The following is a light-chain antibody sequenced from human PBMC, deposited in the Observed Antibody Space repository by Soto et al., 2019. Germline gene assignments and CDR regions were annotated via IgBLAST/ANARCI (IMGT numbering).Light chain of an antibody. CDR2: DAS. V-gene: IGKV1-5*01. J-gene: IGKJ2*01. CDR3: QQYKTYPMYT. CDR1: QSISTW. Sequence: DIQMTQSPSTLSASVGERVTITCRASQSISTWLAWYQQKPGKAPKFLMSDASNLETGVPARFSGSGSGTEFTLTISSLQPDDVATNYCQQYKTYPMYTFGQGTKLEIK.